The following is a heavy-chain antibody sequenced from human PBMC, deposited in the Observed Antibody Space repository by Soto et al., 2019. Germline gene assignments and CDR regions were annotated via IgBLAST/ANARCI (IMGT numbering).Heavy chain of an antibody. CDR3: ARDWGQYYDYIWGSYRPFDY. CDR2: IWYDGSNK. J-gene: IGHJ4*02. Sequence: GGSLRLSCAASGFTFSSYGMHWVRQAPGKGLEWVAVIWYDGSNKYYADSVKGRFTISRDNSKNTLYLQMNSLRAEDTAVYYCARDWGQYYDYIWGSYRPFDYWGQGTLVTVSS. CDR1: GFTFSSYG. V-gene: IGHV3-33*01. D-gene: IGHD3-16*02.